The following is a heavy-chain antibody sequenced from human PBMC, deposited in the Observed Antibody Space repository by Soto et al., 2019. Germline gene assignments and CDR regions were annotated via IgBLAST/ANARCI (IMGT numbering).Heavy chain of an antibody. CDR3: AGILIAGAGGGLDV. D-gene: IGHD6-13*01. J-gene: IGHJ6*02. CDR1: GGSINSGDYA. CDR2: IYHSGST. V-gene: IGHV4-30-2*01. Sequence: LQLQESGSGLVKPSQTLSLTCGVSGGSINSGDYAWSWIRQPPGKGLEWMGYIYHSGSTCYNPSLKSRVTILVDRSKNQFSLKLSSVTAADTAVYYCAGILIAGAGGGLDVWGQGTTVTVSS.